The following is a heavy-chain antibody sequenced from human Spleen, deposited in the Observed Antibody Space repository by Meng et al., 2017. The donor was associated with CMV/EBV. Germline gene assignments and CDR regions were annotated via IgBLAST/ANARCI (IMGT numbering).Heavy chain of an antibody. J-gene: IGHJ6*02. CDR2: IRYDGNNK. D-gene: IGHD2-21*01. CDR1: GFTFSSYG. V-gene: IGHV3-30*02. Sequence: GGSLRLSCAASGFTFSSYGMHWGRQAPGKGLERVTFIRYDGNNKNYADSVKGRFTISRDNSKSTLYLQMYSLTVEDTAVYHCLQDFPGDCYPFCYYFSHGMDVWGQGTTVTVSS. CDR3: LQDFPGDCYPFCYYFSHGMDV.